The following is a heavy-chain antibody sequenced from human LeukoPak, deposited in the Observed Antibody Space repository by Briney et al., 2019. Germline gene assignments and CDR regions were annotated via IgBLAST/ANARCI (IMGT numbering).Heavy chain of an antibody. D-gene: IGHD1-1*01. J-gene: IGHJ4*02. CDR2: ISSSDRTI. Sequence: GGSLRLSCAASGFTFSSYWMHWVRQAPGKGLEWVSYISSSDRTIYYADSVKGRFTISRDNAKNSLYLQMNSLRAEDTAVYYCARDLIGYDYWGQGTLVTVSS. V-gene: IGHV3-48*04. CDR1: GFTFSSYW. CDR3: ARDLIGYDY.